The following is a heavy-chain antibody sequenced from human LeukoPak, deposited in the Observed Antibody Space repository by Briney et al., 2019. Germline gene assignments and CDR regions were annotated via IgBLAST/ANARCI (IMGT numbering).Heavy chain of an antibody. V-gene: IGHV3-23*01. J-gene: IGHJ4*02. CDR3: ARSRGAGPGAYFDY. D-gene: IGHD6-19*01. CDR2: ISGSGGST. CDR1: GFTFSSYA. Sequence: GGSLRLSCAASGFTFSSYAMSWVRQAPGKGLEWVSAISGSGGSTYYADSVKGRFTISRDNSKNTLYLQMNSLRAEDTAVYYCARSRGAGPGAYFDYWGQGTLVTVTS.